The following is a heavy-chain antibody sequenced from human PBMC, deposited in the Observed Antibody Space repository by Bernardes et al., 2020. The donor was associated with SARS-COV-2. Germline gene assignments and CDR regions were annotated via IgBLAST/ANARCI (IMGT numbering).Heavy chain of an antibody. CDR2: IYPGDSDT. V-gene: IGHV5-51*01. D-gene: IGHD3-10*01. Sequence: GESLKISCKGSGYSFTSYWIGWVRQMPGKGLEWMGIIYPGDSDTRYSPSFQGQVTISADKSISTAYLQWSSLKASDTAMYYCARHSSITMVRGNSGMDVWGQGTTVTVSS. J-gene: IGHJ6*02. CDR1: GYSFTSYW. CDR3: ARHSSITMVRGNSGMDV.